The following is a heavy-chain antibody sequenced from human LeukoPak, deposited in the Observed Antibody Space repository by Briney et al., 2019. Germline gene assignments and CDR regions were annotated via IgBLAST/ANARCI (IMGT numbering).Heavy chain of an antibody. J-gene: IGHJ4*02. CDR1: GFTFSSYG. Sequence: GGSLRLSCAASGFTFSSYGMHWVRQAPGKGLEWVAFIRYDGSNKYYADSVKGRFTISRDNSKNTLYLQMNSLRAEDTAVYYCANARYDSSGYYHPGLDYWGQGTLVTVSS. CDR2: IRYDGSNK. D-gene: IGHD3-22*01. V-gene: IGHV3-30*02. CDR3: ANARYDSSGYYHPGLDY.